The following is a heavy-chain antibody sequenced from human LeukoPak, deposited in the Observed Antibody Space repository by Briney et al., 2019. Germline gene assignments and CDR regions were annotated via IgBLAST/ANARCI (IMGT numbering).Heavy chain of an antibody. CDR2: ISWNSGSI. CDR3: AKANSSGWYLGAFGI. Sequence: GGSLRLSCAASGFTFDDYAMHWVRQAPGKGLEWVLGISWNSGSIGYADSVKGRFTISRDNAKNSLYLQMNSLRAEDTALYYCAKANSSGWYLGAFGIWGQGTMVTVSS. CDR1: GFTFDDYA. D-gene: IGHD6-19*01. J-gene: IGHJ3*02. V-gene: IGHV3-9*01.